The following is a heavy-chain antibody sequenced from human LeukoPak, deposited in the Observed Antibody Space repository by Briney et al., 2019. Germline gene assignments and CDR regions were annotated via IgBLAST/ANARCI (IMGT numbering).Heavy chain of an antibody. CDR2: INHSGST. CDR3: ARGGRQWLRHGGLYFQH. CDR1: GGSFSGYY. Sequence: PSETLSLTCAVYGGSFSGYYWSWIRQPPGKGLEWIGEINHSGSTNYNPSLKSRVTISVDTSKNQFSLKLSSVTAADTAVYYCARGGRQWLRHGGLYFQHWGKGTTVTVSS. J-gene: IGHJ6*04. D-gene: IGHD6-19*01. V-gene: IGHV4-34*01.